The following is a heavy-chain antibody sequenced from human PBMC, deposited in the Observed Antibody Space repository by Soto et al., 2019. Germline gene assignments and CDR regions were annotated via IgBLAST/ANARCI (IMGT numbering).Heavy chain of an antibody. V-gene: IGHV1-3*01. D-gene: IGHD6-19*01. Sequence: QVQLVQSGAEVKKPGASVKVSCKASGYPFTSYSLHWVLQAPGHSLQWMGWINPDNGNTKFSENFKDRVTITRDTSANTVYMELTTLNSEDTAVYYCARGSKGWYQPTIDSWGQGTLVTVSS. J-gene: IGHJ4*02. CDR1: GYPFTSYS. CDR2: INPDNGNT. CDR3: ARGSKGWYQPTIDS.